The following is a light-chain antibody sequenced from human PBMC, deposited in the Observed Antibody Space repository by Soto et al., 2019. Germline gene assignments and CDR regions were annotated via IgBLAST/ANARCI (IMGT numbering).Light chain of an antibody. J-gene: IGKJ2*01. CDR2: DAF. V-gene: IGKV1-5*01. CDR1: QSISTW. CDR3: QQYSSVSPFT. Sequence: DIQMTQSPSTLSAFVGDRVTITCRASQSISTWLAWYQQKPGKAPKLLIYDAFTLESGVPSTFSGSGSGTKVTLTISSLRPDDFAAYYCQQYSSVSPFTFGQGTKLEI.